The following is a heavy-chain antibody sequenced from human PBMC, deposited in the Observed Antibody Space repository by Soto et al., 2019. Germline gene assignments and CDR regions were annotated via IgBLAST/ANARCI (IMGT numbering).Heavy chain of an antibody. V-gene: IGHV1-69*05. CDR1: GGTFSSYA. CDR2: IIPIFGTA. Sequence: QVQLVQSGAEVKKPGSSVKVSCKASGGTFSSYAISWVRQAPGQGLEWMGGIIPIFGTANYAQKIQGRVTXTXXXSXXTAYMGLGSLRSEDTAVYYCAAPYGSGSYYNGFDYWGQGTLVTVSS. D-gene: IGHD3-10*01. CDR3: AAPYGSGSYYNGFDY. J-gene: IGHJ4*02.